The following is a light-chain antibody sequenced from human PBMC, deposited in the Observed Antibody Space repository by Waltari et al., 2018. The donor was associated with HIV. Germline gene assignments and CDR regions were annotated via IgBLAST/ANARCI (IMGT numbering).Light chain of an antibody. Sequence: QSALTQPASVSGSPGQSITISCTGTSSDVGAHNYVSWYQQDPGKAPKLMTYEVTKRPSVVSKRFSGCKSGNTASLTISGLQAEDEADYYCTSYTSSSTVVFGGGTRLTV. CDR3: TSYTSSSTVV. CDR2: EVT. V-gene: IGLV2-14*01. J-gene: IGLJ2*01. CDR1: SSDVGAHNY.